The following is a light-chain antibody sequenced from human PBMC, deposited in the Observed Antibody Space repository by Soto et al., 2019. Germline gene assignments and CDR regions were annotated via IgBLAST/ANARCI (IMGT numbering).Light chain of an antibody. CDR3: SSYTSSSTPLYV. V-gene: IGLV2-14*01. CDR2: EVS. J-gene: IGLJ1*01. Sequence: QSVLTQPASVSGSPGQSITMSCTGTSSDVGGYNYVSWYQQHPGKAPKLVIYEVSNRPSGVSNRFSGSKSGNTASLTISGLQAEDEADYYCSSYTSSSTPLYVFGTGTKVTVL. CDR1: SSDVGGYNY.